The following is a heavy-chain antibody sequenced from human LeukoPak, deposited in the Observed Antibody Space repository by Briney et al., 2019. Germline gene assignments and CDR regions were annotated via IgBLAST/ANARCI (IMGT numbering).Heavy chain of an antibody. CDR3: VRVGGSHDFDY. J-gene: IGHJ4*02. Sequence: GGSLRLSCAASGFSFSSYSMDWVRQAPGKGLVWVSRIDPDGSSATNADSVRGRLTVSRDNAKNTLFLQMDSLRAEDTAVFFCVRVGGSHDFDYWGQGTLVTVSS. D-gene: IGHD1-26*01. V-gene: IGHV3-74*01. CDR1: GFSFSSYS. CDR2: IDPDGSSA.